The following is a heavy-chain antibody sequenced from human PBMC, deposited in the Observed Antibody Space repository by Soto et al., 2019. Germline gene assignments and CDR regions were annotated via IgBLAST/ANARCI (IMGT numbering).Heavy chain of an antibody. CDR3: ARDRTDSGYYTNWLDP. J-gene: IGHJ5*02. CDR1: GGTFGSDA. CDR2: IIPILGTT. V-gene: IGHV1-69*09. Sequence: QVHLMQSGAEVKKPGSSVKVSCKASGGTFGSDAITWVRQAPGQGLEWVGRIIPILGTTNYAQNLQGRVTISAEKSTLASYMELHSLTSDYTALYYWARDRTDSGYYTNWLDPWGQGTQVTVSS. D-gene: IGHD3-22*01.